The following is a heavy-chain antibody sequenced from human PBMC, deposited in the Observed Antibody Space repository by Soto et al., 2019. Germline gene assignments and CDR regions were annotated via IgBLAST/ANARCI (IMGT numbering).Heavy chain of an antibody. CDR1: GAYIRSGAYY. Sequence: PWETLSLTCTVSGAYIRSGAYYWSWIRHNPGKGLEWIGFIYYSGSTYYNPSLKSRVTISVDTSKNQFSLKLSSVTAADTAVYYCARATGSGSTTPFDYWGQGTLVTVS. CDR2: IYYSGST. V-gene: IGHV4-31*03. D-gene: IGHD3-22*01. CDR3: ARATGSGSTTPFDY. J-gene: IGHJ4*02.